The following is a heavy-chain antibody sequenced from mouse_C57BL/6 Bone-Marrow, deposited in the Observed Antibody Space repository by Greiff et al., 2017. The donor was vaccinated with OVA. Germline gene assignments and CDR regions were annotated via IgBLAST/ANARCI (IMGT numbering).Heavy chain of an antibody. V-gene: IGHV1-64*01. CDR1: GYNFTSYW. J-gene: IGHJ3*01. CDR3: AKPYYGNSWFAY. Sequence: QVQLQQPGAELVKPGASVKLSCKASGYNFTSYWMHWVKQRPGQGLEWIGMIHPNSGSTNYNEKFKSKATLTVDKSSSTAYMQLSSLTSEDSAVYYCAKPYYGNSWFAYWGQGTLVTVSA. CDR2: IHPNSGST. D-gene: IGHD2-10*01.